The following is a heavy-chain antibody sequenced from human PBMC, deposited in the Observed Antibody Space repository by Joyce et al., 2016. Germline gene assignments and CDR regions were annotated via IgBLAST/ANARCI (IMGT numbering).Heavy chain of an antibody. J-gene: IGHJ3*01. CDR2: ITSPSDYI. Sequence: EVQLVESGGGLVKPGGSLRLSCIASGFSFSSHSMNWVRQSPGRGLEWVSSITSPSDYIFYGDSLRGRFTVSRDNARNSLYLQMNSLRAEDTAIYYCARGGVPDVFDVWGQGTMVTVSS. V-gene: IGHV3-21*01. CDR3: ARGGVPDVFDV. CDR1: GFSFSSHS. D-gene: IGHD5-12*01.